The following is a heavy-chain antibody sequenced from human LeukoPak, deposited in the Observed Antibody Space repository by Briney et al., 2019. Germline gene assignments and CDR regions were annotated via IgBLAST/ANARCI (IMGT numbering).Heavy chain of an antibody. CDR2: IYCSGRT. D-gene: IGHD3-22*01. V-gene: IGHV4-31*03. J-gene: IGHJ4*02. CDR1: GVSISKGGYY. Sequence: TSGTLSLTCTVSGVSISKGGYYWGWTRPHPGQGLEWTGYIYCSGRTYYHPSRKSRVAMSVDTSKNQFSRLRSVTAADTATFYCARDCSGGSSNSITVTAVVLLGTNFDYWGQGTLVTVSS. CDR3: ARDCSGGSSNSITVTAVVLLGTNFDY.